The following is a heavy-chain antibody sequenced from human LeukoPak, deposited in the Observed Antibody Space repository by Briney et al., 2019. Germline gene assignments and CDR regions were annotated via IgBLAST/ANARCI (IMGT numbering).Heavy chain of an antibody. Sequence: GGSLRLSCAASGFTFSSYSTNWVRQAPGKGLEWVSSISSSSSYIYYADSVKGRFTISRDNAKNSLYLQMNSLRAEDTAVYYCARQIWSGYYSPHDAFDIWGQGTMVTVSS. CDR3: ARQIWSGYYSPHDAFDI. V-gene: IGHV3-21*01. CDR1: GFTFSSYS. CDR2: ISSSSSYI. J-gene: IGHJ3*02. D-gene: IGHD3-3*01.